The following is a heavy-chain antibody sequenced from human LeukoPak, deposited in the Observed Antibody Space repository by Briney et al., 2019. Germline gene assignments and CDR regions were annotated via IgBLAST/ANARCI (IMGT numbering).Heavy chain of an antibody. CDR3: ARRIAMIEELDP. Sequence: GGSLRLSCAASGFTFSDYYMSWIRQAPGKGLEWVSHISSSGSIIYYADSVKGRFTISRDNAKNSLYLQMNSLRAEDTAVYYCARRIAMIEELDPWGQGTLVIVSS. CDR1: GFTFSDYY. D-gene: IGHD3-22*01. J-gene: IGHJ5*02. CDR2: ISSSGSII. V-gene: IGHV3-11*04.